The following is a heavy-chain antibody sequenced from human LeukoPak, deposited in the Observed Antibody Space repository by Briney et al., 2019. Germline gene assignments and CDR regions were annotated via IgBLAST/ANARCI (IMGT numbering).Heavy chain of an antibody. D-gene: IGHD5-12*01. J-gene: IGHJ6*03. CDR2: ISGSGGST. Sequence: GGTLRLSCAASGFTFSSYAMSWVRQAPGKGLEWVSAISGSGGSTYYADSVKGRFTISRDNSKNTLYLQMNSLRAEDTAVYYCARDGATFSGYDWYYYMDVWGKGTTVTVSS. CDR1: GFTFSSYA. V-gene: IGHV3-23*01. CDR3: ARDGATFSGYDWYYYMDV.